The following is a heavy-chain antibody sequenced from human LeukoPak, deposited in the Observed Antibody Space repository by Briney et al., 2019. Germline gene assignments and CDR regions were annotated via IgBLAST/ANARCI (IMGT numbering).Heavy chain of an antibody. V-gene: IGHV1-69*04. CDR2: IIPILGIA. Sequence: SVKVSCKASGGTFSSYAISWVRQAPGQGLEWMGRIIPILGIANYAQKFQGRVTITADKSTSTAYMELSSLRSEDTAVYYCARSTSDYYPAVDYWGQGTLVTVSS. D-gene: IGHD3-3*01. J-gene: IGHJ4*02. CDR3: ARSTSDYYPAVDY. CDR1: GGTFSSYA.